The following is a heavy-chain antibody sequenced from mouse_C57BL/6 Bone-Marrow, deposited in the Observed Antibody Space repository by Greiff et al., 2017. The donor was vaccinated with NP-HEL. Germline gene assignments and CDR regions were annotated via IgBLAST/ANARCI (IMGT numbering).Heavy chain of an antibody. CDR2: IDPENGDT. CDR3: TTWGAHYYGSSSYYAMDY. V-gene: IGHV14-4*01. D-gene: IGHD1-1*01. J-gene: IGHJ4*01. CDR1: GFNIKDDY. Sequence: EVQLQQSGAELVRPGASVKLSCTASGFNIKDDYMHWVKQRPEQGLEWIGWIDPENGDTEYASKFQGKATITADTSSNTAYLQLSSLTSEDTAVYYCTTWGAHYYGSSSYYAMDYWGQGTSVTVSS.